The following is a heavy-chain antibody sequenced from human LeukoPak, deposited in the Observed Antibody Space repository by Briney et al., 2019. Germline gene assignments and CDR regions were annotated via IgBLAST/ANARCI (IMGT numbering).Heavy chain of an antibody. Sequence: SETLSLTCTVSGGSISSYYWSWIRQPPGEGLEWIGYIYYSGSTNYNPSLKSRVTISVDTSKNQFSLKLSSVTAADTAVYYCARSSGYYIDYWGQGTLVTVSS. CDR1: GGSISSYY. CDR2: IYYSGST. V-gene: IGHV4-59*01. CDR3: ARSSGYYIDY. D-gene: IGHD3-22*01. J-gene: IGHJ4*02.